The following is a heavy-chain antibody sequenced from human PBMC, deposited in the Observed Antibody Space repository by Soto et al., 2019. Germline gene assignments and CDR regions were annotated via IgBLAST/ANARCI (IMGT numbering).Heavy chain of an antibody. V-gene: IGHV1-8*01. CDR1: GYTFTSYD. Sequence: ASVKVSCKDSGYTFTSYDIHWVRQATGQGLEWMGWLNPIRGNTGYAQKFQGRVTMTRNTSISTAYMELSSLRSEGTAVYYCARGGRYCSGGSCYSGSWLDPGGQGTLVTVSS. CDR3: ARGGRYCSGGSCYSGSWLDP. J-gene: IGHJ5*02. D-gene: IGHD2-15*01. CDR2: LNPIRGNT.